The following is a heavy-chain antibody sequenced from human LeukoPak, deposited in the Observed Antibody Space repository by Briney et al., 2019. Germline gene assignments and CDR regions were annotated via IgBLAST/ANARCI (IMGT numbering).Heavy chain of an antibody. CDR2: IYSGGST. CDR1: GFTASSNY. D-gene: IGHD4-17*01. Sequence: GGSLRLSCAASGFTASSNYMSWVRQAPGKGLEWVSVIYSGGSTYYADSVKGRFTISRDNSKNTLYLQMNSLRAEDTAVYYCARALMTTVTTSGLGYWGQGTLVTVSS. J-gene: IGHJ4*02. CDR3: ARALMTTVTTSGLGY. V-gene: IGHV3-66*01.